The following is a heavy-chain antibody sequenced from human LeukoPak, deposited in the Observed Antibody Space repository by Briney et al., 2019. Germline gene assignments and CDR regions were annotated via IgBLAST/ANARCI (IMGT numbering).Heavy chain of an antibody. J-gene: IGHJ3*01. Sequence: SLRLSCGVSGFTFSGFVTGWGRQPPGEGLEWVSLISYSGANSYYTDSVRGRFTISRDNSKDTLFLQMNSLRAEDTAIYYCARDIQLSTWGLGTMVTVYS. V-gene: IGHV3-23*01. CDR3: ARDIQLST. CDR1: GFTFSGFV. D-gene: IGHD3-16*02. CDR2: ISYSGANS.